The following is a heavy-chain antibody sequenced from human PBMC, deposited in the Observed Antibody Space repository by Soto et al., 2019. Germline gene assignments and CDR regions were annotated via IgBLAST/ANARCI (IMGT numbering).Heavy chain of an antibody. CDR2: ISSSSSYI. V-gene: IGHV3-21*01. Sequence: GESLKISCAASGFTFSSYSMNWVRQAPGKGLEWVSSISSSSSYIYYAESVKGRFTISRDNAKNSLYLQMNSLRAEDTAVYYCARDKGLWFGEPHFDYWGQGTLVTVSS. J-gene: IGHJ4*02. CDR3: ARDKGLWFGEPHFDY. CDR1: GFTFSSYS. D-gene: IGHD3-10*01.